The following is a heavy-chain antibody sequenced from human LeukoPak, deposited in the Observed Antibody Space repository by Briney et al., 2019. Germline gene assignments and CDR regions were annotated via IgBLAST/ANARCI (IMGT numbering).Heavy chain of an antibody. Sequence: GGSLRLSCAASDSTFRNLWMNWIRQAPGKGLEWVGLIRTTNEGGTTDYAAPIKGRFTISRDDSRNMFHLQMNSLRTEDTAVYYCATGRGFYYEHWGQGTLVPVSS. D-gene: IGHD3-16*01. CDR1: DSTFRNLW. CDR3: ATGRGFYYEH. J-gene: IGHJ4*02. V-gene: IGHV3-15*07. CDR2: IRTTNEGGTT.